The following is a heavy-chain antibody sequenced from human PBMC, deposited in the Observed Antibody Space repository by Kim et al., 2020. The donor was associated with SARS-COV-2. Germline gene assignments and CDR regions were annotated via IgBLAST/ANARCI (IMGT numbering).Heavy chain of an antibody. V-gene: IGHV3-74*01. CDR1: GFTFSGHW. CDR3: ARYMGVSGADY. CDR2: IIPDGSGS. Sequence: GGSLRLSCAASGFTFSGHWMHWVRQAPGKGLVWVSRIIPDGSGSDYADSVQGRFTISRDNAKNMVYLQMNSLRAEDTAVYYCARYMGVSGADYWGQGTLVTVSS. D-gene: IGHD3-10*01. J-gene: IGHJ4*02.